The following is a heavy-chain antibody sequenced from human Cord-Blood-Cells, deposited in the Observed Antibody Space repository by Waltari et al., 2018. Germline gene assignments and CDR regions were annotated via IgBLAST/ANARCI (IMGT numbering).Heavy chain of an antibody. J-gene: IGHJ4*02. Sequence: EVQLLESGGGLVQPGGSLRLSCAASGFTFSSYAMSWVRPAPGKGLEWVSAISGSGGSTYYADSVKGRFTISRDNSKNTLYLQMNSLRAEDTAVYYCAKIFGISSSWYRSAFDYWGQGTLVTVSS. D-gene: IGHD6-13*01. V-gene: IGHV3-23*01. CDR2: ISGSGGST. CDR1: GFTFSSYA. CDR3: AKIFGISSSWYRSAFDY.